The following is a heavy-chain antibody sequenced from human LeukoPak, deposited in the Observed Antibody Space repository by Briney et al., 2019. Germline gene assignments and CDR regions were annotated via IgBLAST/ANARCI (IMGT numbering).Heavy chain of an antibody. V-gene: IGHV3-21*01. CDR3: VRDLMGSGSTTAYLHH. J-gene: IGHJ1*01. Sequence: SGGSLRLSCAASGFTFSDYSMNWVRQAPGKSLEWVSSISRSSRHVYYAGSVKGRFTISRDNAKNSLYLQMNSLRAEDMAVYFCVRDLMGSGSTTAYLHHWGQGTLVTVSS. D-gene: IGHD1-1*01. CDR1: GFTFSDYS. CDR2: ISRSSRHV.